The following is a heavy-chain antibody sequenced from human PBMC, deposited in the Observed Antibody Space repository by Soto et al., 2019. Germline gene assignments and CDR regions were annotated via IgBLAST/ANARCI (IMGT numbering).Heavy chain of an antibody. Sequence: QVQLVQSGAEVKKPGSSVKVSCKASGGTFSSYAISWVRQAPGQGLEWMGGIIPIFGTANYAQKFQGRVTITADKSTSTAYMELSSLRSDDTAVYYCARWGGGTTVTTGWFDPWGQGTLVTVSS. CDR3: ARWGGGTTVTTGWFDP. D-gene: IGHD4-17*01. CDR1: GGTFSSYA. J-gene: IGHJ5*02. CDR2: IIPIFGTA. V-gene: IGHV1-69*06.